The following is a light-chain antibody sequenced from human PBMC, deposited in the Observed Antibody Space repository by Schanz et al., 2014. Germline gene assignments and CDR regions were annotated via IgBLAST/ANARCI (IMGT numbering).Light chain of an antibody. V-gene: IGLV2-11*01. J-gene: IGLJ2*01. CDR2: EVS. CDR1: SSDIGGYNY. Sequence: QSALTQPRSVSGSPGQSVTISCSGTSSDIGGYNYVSWYQQYPGKGPKLVIYEVSKRPSGVPDRFSGSKSATSASLAITGLQAEDEGDYYCHSYDSFLSAVVFGGGTKLTVL. CDR3: HSYDSFLSAVV.